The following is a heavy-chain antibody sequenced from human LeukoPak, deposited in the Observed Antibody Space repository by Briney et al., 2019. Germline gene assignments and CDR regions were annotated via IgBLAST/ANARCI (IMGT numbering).Heavy chain of an antibody. J-gene: IGHJ4*02. V-gene: IGHV1-2*02. CDR1: GYTLTGYY. CDR3: GRDFRDSLDY. Sequence: ASVKVSCKPSGYTLTGYYIHWVRQAPGQGLEWMGWINPASGGTNFAQKFQGRVTMTRDTSISTAYMELSRLRSEDTAVYYCGRDFRDSLDYWGQGTLVTVSS. CDR2: INPASGGT.